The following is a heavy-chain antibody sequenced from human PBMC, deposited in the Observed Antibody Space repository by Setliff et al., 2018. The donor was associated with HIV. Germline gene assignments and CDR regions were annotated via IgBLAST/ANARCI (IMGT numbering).Heavy chain of an antibody. CDR3: AREYYYKNFDY. CDR2: INHSGST. D-gene: IGHD3-22*01. CDR1: GASFSDYY. Sequence: PSETLSLTCAVYGASFSDYYWSWIRQPPGKGLEWIGEINHSGSTNYNPSLKSRVTISVDTSKNLFSLKMNSVTAADTAVYYCAREYYYKNFDYWGQGTLVTVSS. V-gene: IGHV4-34*01. J-gene: IGHJ4*02.